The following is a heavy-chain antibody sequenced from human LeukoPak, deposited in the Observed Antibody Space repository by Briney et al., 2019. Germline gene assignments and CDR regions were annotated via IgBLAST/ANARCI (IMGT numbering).Heavy chain of an antibody. V-gene: IGHV4-59*01. CDR3: AREGVAAAGKLDY. J-gene: IGHJ4*02. D-gene: IGHD6-13*01. Sequence: SETLSLTCTVSGGSICSYYWSWIRQPPGKGLEWIGYIYYSGSTNYNLSLKSRVTISLDTSKNQFSMNLISVTAADTAVYYCAREGVAAAGKLDYWGQGTLVTVSS. CDR1: GGSICSYY. CDR2: IYYSGST.